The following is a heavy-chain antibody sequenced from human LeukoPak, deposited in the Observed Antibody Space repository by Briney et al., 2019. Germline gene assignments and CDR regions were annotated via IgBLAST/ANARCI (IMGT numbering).Heavy chain of an antibody. CDR1: GFTFSSYS. J-gene: IGHJ4*02. D-gene: IGHD6-13*01. V-gene: IGHV3-21*01. Sequence: GGSLRLSCAASGFTFSSYSMNWVRQAPGKGLEWVSFISSSSSYIYYADSVKGRFTISRDNAKNSLYLQMKSLRAEDTAVYYCARDNVAAAGTFDYWGQGTLVTVSS. CDR2: ISSSSSYI. CDR3: ARDNVAAAGTFDY.